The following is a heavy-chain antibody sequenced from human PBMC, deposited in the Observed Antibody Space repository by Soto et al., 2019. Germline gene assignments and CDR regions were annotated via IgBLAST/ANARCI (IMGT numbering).Heavy chain of an antibody. D-gene: IGHD1-26*01. CDR2: ISAYNGNT. CDR3: ARLPSPRGALLAAYYGMDV. CDR1: GYTFTSYG. J-gene: IGHJ6*02. Sequence: ASVKVSCKASGYTFTSYGISWVRQAPGQGLEWMGWISAYNGNTNYAQKLQGRVTMTTDTSTSTAYMELRSLRSDDTAVYYCARLPSPRGALLAAYYGMDVWGQGTTVTVSS. V-gene: IGHV1-18*01.